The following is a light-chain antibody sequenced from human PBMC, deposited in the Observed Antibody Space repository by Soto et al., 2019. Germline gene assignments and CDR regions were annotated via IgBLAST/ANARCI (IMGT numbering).Light chain of an antibody. CDR1: SSDVGSYNL. Sequence: QSVLTQPASVSGSPGQSITISCTGTSSDVGSYNLVSWYQQHPGKAPKLMIYEVSKRPSGVSNRFSGSKSGNTASLTISGLQAEDEADYYCSSYAGSSLYVFGTGTKVTVL. J-gene: IGLJ1*01. CDR2: EVS. CDR3: SSYAGSSLYV. V-gene: IGLV2-23*02.